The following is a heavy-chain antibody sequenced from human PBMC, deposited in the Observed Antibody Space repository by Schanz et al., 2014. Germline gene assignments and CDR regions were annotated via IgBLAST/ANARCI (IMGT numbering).Heavy chain of an antibody. CDR1: GFTFSNSP. CDR2: ISYDGSIT. Sequence: QVQLVKSGGGVVQPGRSLRLSCAASGFTFSNSPLHWVRQAPGKGLDWVAVISYDGSITYYADSVKDRFTISRDNSKNIMFLQMNSLRAEDTAVYYCARDRGNDLSYYFDYWGQGTLVTVSS. CDR3: ARDRGNDLSYYFDY. J-gene: IGHJ4*02. V-gene: IGHV3-30*04. D-gene: IGHD5-12*01.